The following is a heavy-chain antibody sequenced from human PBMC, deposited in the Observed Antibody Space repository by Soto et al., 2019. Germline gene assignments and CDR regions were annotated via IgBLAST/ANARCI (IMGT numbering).Heavy chain of an antibody. CDR2: INPADSDI. CDR1: GYSFTSNW. Sequence: PGESLKISCQGSGYSFTSNWIGWVRQMPGKGLEWMGIINPADSDIKYSPSFQGQVTISADKSIGTAYLQWSSLGSEDTAAYYCARSSGGNFGIIIEGTNWFAPWGQGTLVTVSS. D-gene: IGHD1-26*01. J-gene: IGHJ5*02. V-gene: IGHV5-51*01. CDR3: ARSSGGNFGIIIEGTNWFAP.